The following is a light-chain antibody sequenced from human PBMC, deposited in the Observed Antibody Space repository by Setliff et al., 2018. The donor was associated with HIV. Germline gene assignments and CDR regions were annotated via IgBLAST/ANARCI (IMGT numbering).Light chain of an antibody. CDR3: SSYAITNTLP. CDR2: EVR. V-gene: IGLV2-14*01. Sequence: LTQPASVSGSPGQSITISCTGTSSDVGGYSYVSWYQQHPGKAPKLIIYEVRNRPSGVSNRFSGSKSGNTASLTISGLQAEDEADYYCSSYAITNTLPFGTGTKAPS. CDR1: SSDVGGYSY. J-gene: IGLJ1*01.